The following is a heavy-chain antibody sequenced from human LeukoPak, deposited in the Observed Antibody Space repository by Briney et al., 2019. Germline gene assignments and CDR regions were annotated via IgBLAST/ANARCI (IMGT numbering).Heavy chain of an antibody. D-gene: IGHD6-13*01. CDR1: GFTFNSYA. V-gene: IGHV3-23*01. CDR2: ISGSGGST. J-gene: IGHJ4*02. CDR3: AKVWYRIAAAGYYFDY. Sequence: GGSLRLSSAASGFTFNSYAMSWVRQAPGKGLEWVSSISGSGGSTYYADSVKGRFTISRDNSKNTLYLQMNSLRAEDTAVYYCAKVWYRIAAAGYYFDYWGQGTLVTVSS.